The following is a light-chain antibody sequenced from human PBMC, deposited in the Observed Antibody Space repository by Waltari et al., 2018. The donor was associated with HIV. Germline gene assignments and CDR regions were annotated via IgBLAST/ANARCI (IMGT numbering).Light chain of an antibody. CDR1: QSIGPW. J-gene: IGKJ5*01. V-gene: IGKV1-5*03. CDR3: QQYKNFVVT. Sequence: DIQMTQSPSIVSASVGDRVTITCRASQSIGPWLAWYQRKPGKAPNLLIYKTSNLDSGVSSRFSGSGSGTEFTLTISSLQPDDSATYYCQQYKNFVVTFGQGTRLEI. CDR2: KTS.